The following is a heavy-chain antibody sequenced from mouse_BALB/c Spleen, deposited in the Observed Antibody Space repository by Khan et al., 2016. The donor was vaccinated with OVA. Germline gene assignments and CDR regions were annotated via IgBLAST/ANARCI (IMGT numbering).Heavy chain of an antibody. CDR1: GYAFTSYI. J-gene: IGHJ3*01. D-gene: IGHD2-2*01. Sequence: VQLQQSGPELVKPGASVKVSCKASGYAFTSYIMYWVKQSHGKSLEWIGYIDPYYGGTSYNKKFKGKATLTVDKSSNTAYMHINSLTSEDAACYYCARGGYVGFAYWGQGTLVTVSA. CDR3: ARGGYVGFAY. V-gene: IGHV1S135*01. CDR2: IDPYYGGT.